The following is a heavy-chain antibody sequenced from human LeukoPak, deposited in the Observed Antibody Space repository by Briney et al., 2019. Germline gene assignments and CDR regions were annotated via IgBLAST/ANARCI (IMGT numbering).Heavy chain of an antibody. CDR3: ARDGRYYDILTGSHNWFDP. CDR1: GFTFSSYA. V-gene: IGHV3-30-3*01. D-gene: IGHD3-9*01. Sequence: GGSPRLSCAASGFTFSSYAMHWVRQAPGKGLEWVAVISYDGSNKYYADSVKGRFTISRDNSKNTLYLQMNSLRAEDTAVYYCARDGRYYDILTGSHNWFDPWGQGTLVTVSS. CDR2: ISYDGSNK. J-gene: IGHJ5*02.